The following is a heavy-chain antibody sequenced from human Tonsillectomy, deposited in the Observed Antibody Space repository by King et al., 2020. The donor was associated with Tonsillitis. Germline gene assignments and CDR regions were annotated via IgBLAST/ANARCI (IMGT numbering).Heavy chain of an antibody. CDR3: ARVRHYDSRCHTFGDATSYFDY. CDR1: GVSIRNADPY. D-gene: IGHD3-10*01. CDR2: IYYTTST. V-gene: IGHV4-30-4*01. J-gene: IGHJ4*02. Sequence: QLQESGPGLVKPSQTLSLTCTVSGVSIRNADPYWSWIRQAPGKGLAWNGYIYYTTSTYYNPSIQSPVSIAPYTTKIEFSLTLTSVSAADTAVYFCARVRHYDSRCHTFGDATSYFDYSGQGDLLPVSS.